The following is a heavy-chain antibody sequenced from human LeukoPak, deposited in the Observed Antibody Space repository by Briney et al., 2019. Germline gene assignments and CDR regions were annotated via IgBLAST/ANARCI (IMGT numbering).Heavy chain of an antibody. CDR1: GFTFSSYE. CDR2: ISGSGGYT. D-gene: IGHD6-19*01. Sequence: PGGSLRLSCAASGFTFSSYEMSWVRQAPGKGLEWVSVISGSGGYTHYADSVEGRFTISRDNSKKTLYLQMNSLRAEDTALYYCAKALYSRDWYPFDYWGQGTLVTVSS. V-gene: IGHV3-23*01. CDR3: AKALYSRDWYPFDY. J-gene: IGHJ4*02.